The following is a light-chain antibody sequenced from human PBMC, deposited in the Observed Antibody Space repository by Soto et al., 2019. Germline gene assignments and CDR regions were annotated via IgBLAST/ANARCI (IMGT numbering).Light chain of an antibody. CDR3: QQYNNRPPET. Sequence: EIVMTQSPATLSVSPGERATLSCRASQSLGSNLAWYQQKPGQAPRLLIYGASTRATGIPARFSGSGSGTEFTLTISSLQSEDFAIYYCQQYNNRPPETFGQGTKLE. CDR1: QSLGSN. V-gene: IGKV3-15*01. CDR2: GAS. J-gene: IGKJ2*01.